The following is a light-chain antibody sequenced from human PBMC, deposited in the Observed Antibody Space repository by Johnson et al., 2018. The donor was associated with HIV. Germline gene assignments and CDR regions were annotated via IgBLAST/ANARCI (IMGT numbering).Light chain of an antibody. V-gene: IGLV1-51*01. J-gene: IGLJ1*01. Sequence: QSVLTQPPSVSAAPGQKVTISCSGSSSNIGNNYVSWYQQLPGTAPKLLIYDNNKRPSGIPHRFSGSKSGTSATLGITGLQTGDEADYYCGTWDSSLSAEVFGTGTKVTVL. CDR1: SSNIGNNY. CDR3: GTWDSSLSAEV. CDR2: DNN.